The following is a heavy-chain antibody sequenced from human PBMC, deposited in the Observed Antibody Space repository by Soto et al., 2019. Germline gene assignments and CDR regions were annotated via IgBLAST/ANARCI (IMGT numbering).Heavy chain of an antibody. CDR3: ARGLHYYGSGSYYRVDWFDP. CDR2: ISSSSSYI. Sequence: GGSLRLSCAASGFTFSSYSMNWVRQAPGKGLEWVSSISSSSSYIYYADSVKGRFTISRDNAKNSLYLQMNSLRAEDTAVYYCARGLHYYGSGSYYRVDWFDPWGQGTLVTVCS. CDR1: GFTFSSYS. D-gene: IGHD3-10*01. V-gene: IGHV3-21*01. J-gene: IGHJ5*02.